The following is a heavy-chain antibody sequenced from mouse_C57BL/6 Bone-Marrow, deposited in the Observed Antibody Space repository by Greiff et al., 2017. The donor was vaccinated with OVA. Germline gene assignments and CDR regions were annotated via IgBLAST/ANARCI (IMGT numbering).Heavy chain of an antibody. CDR3: TPTGTGEVGY. CDR1: GFNITDYY. CDR2: IDPEDGDT. V-gene: IGHV14-1*01. Sequence: VQLQQSGAELVRPGASVKLSCTASGFNITDYYMHWVKQRPEQGLEWIGRIDPEDGDTEYAPKFQGKATMTADTSSNTAYLQLSSLTSEDTAVYYCTPTGTGEVGYWGQGTTLTVSS. D-gene: IGHD4-1*01. J-gene: IGHJ2*01.